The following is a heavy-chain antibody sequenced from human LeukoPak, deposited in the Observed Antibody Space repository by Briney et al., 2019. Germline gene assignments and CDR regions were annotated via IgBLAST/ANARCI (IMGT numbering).Heavy chain of an antibody. CDR3: ARDRFLEWLLNWFDP. CDR2: IYHSEST. V-gene: IGHV4-38-2*02. D-gene: IGHD3-3*01. CDR1: GYSISSGYY. Sequence: SETLSLTCTVSGYSISSGYYWGWLRQPPGKGLEWIGRIYHSESTYYNPSLKSRVTISVDTSKNQFSLKLSSVTAADTAVYYCARDRFLEWLLNWFDPWGQGTLVTVSS. J-gene: IGHJ5*02.